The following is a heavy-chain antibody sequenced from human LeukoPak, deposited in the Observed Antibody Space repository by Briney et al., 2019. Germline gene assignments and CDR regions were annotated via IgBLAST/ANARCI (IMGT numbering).Heavy chain of an antibody. CDR2: INPSGGST. D-gene: IGHD6-19*01. V-gene: IGHV1-46*01. Sequence: ASVKVSCKASGYTFTSYYMHWVRQAPGQGLEWMGIINPSGGSTSYAQKFQGRVTMTRDMSTSTVYMELSSLRSEDTAVYYCAWLYSSGWSGFDYWGQGTLVTVFS. J-gene: IGHJ4*02. CDR3: AWLYSSGWSGFDY. CDR1: GYTFTSYY.